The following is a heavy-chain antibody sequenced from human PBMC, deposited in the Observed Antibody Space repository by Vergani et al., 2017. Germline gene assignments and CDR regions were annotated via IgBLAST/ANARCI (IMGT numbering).Heavy chain of an antibody. V-gene: IGHV3-30*03. J-gene: IGHJ6*03. CDR2: ISYDGSNK. CDR3: ASRNPAAARNNYYYYYYMDV. Sequence: VQLVESGGGLVQPGRSLRLSCAASGFTFSSYGMHWVRQAPGKGLEWVAVISYDGSNKYYADSVKGRFTISRDNSKNTLYLQMNSLRAEDTAVYYCASRNPAAARNNYYYYYYMDVWGKGTTVTVSS. D-gene: IGHD6-13*01. CDR1: GFTFSSYG.